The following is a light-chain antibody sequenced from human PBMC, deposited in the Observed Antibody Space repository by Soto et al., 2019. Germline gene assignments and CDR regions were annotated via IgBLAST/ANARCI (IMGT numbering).Light chain of an antibody. CDR2: DAS. CDR3: QQSYSTPPWT. V-gene: IGKV1-39*01. CDR1: QSIRSY. Sequence: DIQLTQSPSSLSASVGDKVTITCRASQSIRSYLNWVQQKPGKAPKLLIYDASSLQTGVPSRFSGSGSGTDFSLTISSLQPEDFATYYCQQSYSTPPWTFGQGTRLAIK. J-gene: IGKJ5*01.